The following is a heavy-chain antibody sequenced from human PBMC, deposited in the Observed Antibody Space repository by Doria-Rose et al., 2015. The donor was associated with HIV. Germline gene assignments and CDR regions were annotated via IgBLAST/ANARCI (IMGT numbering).Heavy chain of an antibody. V-gene: IGHV3-21*01. CDR3: ATGVTLDY. Sequence: EVQLLESGGGLVRPGGSLRLSCATSGFTFSSHRINWVRQAPGKGLEWVSSISSTSAYINYADSVRCRFTISRDEARTSLYLQMDSLRAENTAIYYCATGVTLDYWGQGTLVTVSS. CDR2: ISSTSAYI. J-gene: IGHJ4*02. CDR1: GFTFSSHR. D-gene: IGHD3-10*01.